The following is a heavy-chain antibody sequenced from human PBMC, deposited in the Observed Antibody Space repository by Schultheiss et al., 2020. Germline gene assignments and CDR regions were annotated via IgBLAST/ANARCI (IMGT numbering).Heavy chain of an antibody. J-gene: IGHJ4*02. CDR2: IYYSGRS. D-gene: IGHD5-18*01. CDR3: ARGTAMVIVGTRAGAPFDY. V-gene: IGHV4-39*07. Sequence: SETLSLTCTVSGGSISSSSYYWGWIRQPPGKGLEWIGLIYYSGRSYSAPSLKSRVTISVDTSKNQFSLKLSSVTAADTAVYYCARGTAMVIVGTRAGAPFDYWGQGTLVTVSS. CDR1: GGSISSSSYY.